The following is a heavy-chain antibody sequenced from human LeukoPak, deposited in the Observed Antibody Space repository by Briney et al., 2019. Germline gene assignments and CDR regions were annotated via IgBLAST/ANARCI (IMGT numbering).Heavy chain of an antibody. CDR3: AKDLPPPPIGELFIGSDAFDI. D-gene: IGHD3-10*01. CDR2: ISGSGGST. J-gene: IGHJ3*02. Sequence: GGSLRLSCAASGFTFSSYWMTWVRQAPGKGLEWGSAISGSGGSTYYADSVKGGFTISRDNSKNTLYLQMNSLRAEDTAVYYCAKDLPPPPIGELFIGSDAFDIWGQGTMVTVSS. CDR1: GFTFSSYW. V-gene: IGHV3-23*01.